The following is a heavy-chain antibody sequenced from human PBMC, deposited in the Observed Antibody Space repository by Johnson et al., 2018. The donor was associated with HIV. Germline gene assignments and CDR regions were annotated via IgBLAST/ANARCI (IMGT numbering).Heavy chain of an antibody. V-gene: IGHV3-33*01. CDR2: IWYDGSNK. J-gene: IGHJ3*02. D-gene: IGHD4-23*01. CDR1: GFNFSNFG. Sequence: VQVVESGGGVVQPGESLRLSCAASGFNFSNFGMHWVRQAPGMGLEWVAVIWYDGSNKYYADSVKGRFTISRDNSKHTLYPQMNSLRAEDTAVYYCARARWRVDDAFDIWGQGTMVTVSS. CDR3: ARARWRVDDAFDI.